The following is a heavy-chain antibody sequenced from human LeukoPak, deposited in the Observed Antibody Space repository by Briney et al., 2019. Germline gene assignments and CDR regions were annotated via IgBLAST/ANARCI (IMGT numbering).Heavy chain of an antibody. CDR2: ISSSSSYI. CDR3: ASTPGIAAAGRNY. D-gene: IGHD6-13*01. CDR1: GFTFSSYS. J-gene: IGHJ4*02. V-gene: IGHV3-21*01. Sequence: PGGFLRLSCAAPGFTFSSYSMNWVRQAPGKGLEWVSSISSSSSYIYYADSVKGRFTISRDNAKNSLYLQMNSLRAEDTAVYYCASTPGIAAAGRNYWGQGTLVTVSS.